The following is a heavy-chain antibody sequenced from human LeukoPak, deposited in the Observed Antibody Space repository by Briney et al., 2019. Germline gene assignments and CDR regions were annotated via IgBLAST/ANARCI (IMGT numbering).Heavy chain of an antibody. V-gene: IGHV4-34*01. Sequence: SETLSLTCAVYGGSFSGYYWSWIRQLPGKGLEWIGEINHSGGTNYNPSLKSRVTISVDTSKNQFSLKLSSVTAADTAVYYCARANYGDYPIDYWGQGTLVTVSS. CDR3: ARANYGDYPIDY. CDR1: GGSFSGYY. CDR2: INHSGGT. J-gene: IGHJ4*02. D-gene: IGHD4-17*01.